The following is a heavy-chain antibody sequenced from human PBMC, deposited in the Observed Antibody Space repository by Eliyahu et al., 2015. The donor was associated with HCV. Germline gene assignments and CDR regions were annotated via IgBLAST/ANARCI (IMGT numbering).Heavy chain of an antibody. CDR3: ASGQGNWLSVLFY. D-gene: IGHD3-9*01. CDR2: IWYDGGNK. J-gene: IGHJ4*02. CDR1: GFTFSSYG. V-gene: IGHV3-33*01. Sequence: QVQLVESGGGVVQPGRSLRLSCAASGFTFSSYGMHWVRQAPGKGLEWGAVIWYDGGNKYYADSVKGRFTISRDNSKNTLYLQMNSLRAEDTAVYYCASGQGNWLSVLFYWGQGTLVTVSS.